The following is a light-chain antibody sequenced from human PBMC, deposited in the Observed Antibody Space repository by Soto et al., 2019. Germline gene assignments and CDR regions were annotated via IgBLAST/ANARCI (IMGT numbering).Light chain of an antibody. CDR3: AAWDDSLSGYV. CDR2: SNN. J-gene: IGLJ1*01. CDR1: SSNIGSNY. Sequence: QSVLTQPPSASVTPGQRVTISCSGGSSNIGSNYVYWYQQLPGTAPKLLIYSNNERPSGVPARFSGSKSGTSASLAISGLRSEDEADYFCAAWDDSLSGYVFGTGTKVTVL. V-gene: IGLV1-47*02.